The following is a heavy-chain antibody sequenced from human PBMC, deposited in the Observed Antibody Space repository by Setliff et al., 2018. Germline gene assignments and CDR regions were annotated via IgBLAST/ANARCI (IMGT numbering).Heavy chain of an antibody. CDR2: LKPGDSGI. CDR1: GYTFTNYW. V-gene: IGHV5-51*01. Sequence: GESLKISCQGSGYTFTNYWIGWVRQMPGKGLEWMGILKPGDSGIRYSPSFQGQVTLSAGTSIATAYLHWTSLKASDTAMYYCVRHPYYDSSGYYSYFDYWGQGALVTVSS. CDR3: VRHPYYDSSGYYSYFDY. J-gene: IGHJ4*02. D-gene: IGHD3-22*01.